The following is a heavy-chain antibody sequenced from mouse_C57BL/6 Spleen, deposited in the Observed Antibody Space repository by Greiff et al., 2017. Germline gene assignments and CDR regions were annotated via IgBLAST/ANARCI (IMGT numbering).Heavy chain of an antibody. J-gene: IGHJ3*01. V-gene: IGHV5-4*01. D-gene: IGHD1-1*01. Sequence: EVQWVESGGGLVKPGGSLKLSCAASGFTFSSYAMSWVRQTPEKRLEWVATISDGGSYTYYPDNVKGRFTISRDNAKNNLYLQMSHLKSEDTAMYYCARDGDYGSSYRFAYWGQGTLVTVSA. CDR1: GFTFSSYA. CDR2: ISDGGSYT. CDR3: ARDGDYGSSYRFAY.